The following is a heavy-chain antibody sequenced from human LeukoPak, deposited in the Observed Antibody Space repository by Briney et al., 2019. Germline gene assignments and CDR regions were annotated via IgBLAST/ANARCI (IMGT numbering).Heavy chain of an antibody. D-gene: IGHD5-18*01. CDR3: AKTGGYSYGYYFDY. Sequence: GGSLRLPCAASGFTFSSYAMSWVRQAPGKGLEWVSAISGSGGSTYYADSVKGRFTISRDNSKNTLYLQMNSLRAEDTAVYYCAKTGGYSYGYYFDYWGQGTLVTVSS. CDR1: GFTFSSYA. J-gene: IGHJ4*02. CDR2: ISGSGGST. V-gene: IGHV3-23*01.